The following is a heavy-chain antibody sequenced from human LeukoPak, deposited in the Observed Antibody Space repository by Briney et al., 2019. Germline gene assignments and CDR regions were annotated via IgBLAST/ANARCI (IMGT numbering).Heavy chain of an antibody. V-gene: IGHV7-4-1*02. CDR1: GCAFTSYA. CDR3: ARETHNSYDDYSRLDP. Sequence: ASVKVSCKASGCAFTSYAMNWVRQAPVQGLEWMGWINTNTGNPTYPQGFTRRFVFSLDTSVSTAYLQISSLKAEDTAVYYCARETHNSYDDYSRLDPWGQGTLVTVSS. CDR2: INTNTGNP. J-gene: IGHJ5*02. D-gene: IGHD4-17*01.